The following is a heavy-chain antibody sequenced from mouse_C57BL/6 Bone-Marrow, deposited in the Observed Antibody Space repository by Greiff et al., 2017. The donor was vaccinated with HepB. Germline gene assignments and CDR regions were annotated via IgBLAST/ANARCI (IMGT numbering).Heavy chain of an antibody. CDR3: ARGDYYGSSLDY. V-gene: IGHV1-54*01. Sequence: QVQLKESGAELVRPGTSVKVSCKASGYAFTNYLIEWVKQRPGQGLEWIGVINPGSGGTNYNEKFKGKATLTADKSSSTAYMQLSSLTSEDSAVYCCARGDYYGSSLDYWGQGTTLTVSS. D-gene: IGHD1-1*01. CDR1: GYAFTNYL. J-gene: IGHJ2*01. CDR2: INPGSGGT.